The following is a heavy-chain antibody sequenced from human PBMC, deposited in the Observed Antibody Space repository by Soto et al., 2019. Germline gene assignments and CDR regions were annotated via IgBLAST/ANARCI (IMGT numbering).Heavy chain of an antibody. CDR3: ARGDCVGGSCYSLARSFYYYMDV. Sequence: EVKLVESGGGLAQPGGSLRLSCAASGFTFSNYWMYWVRQAPGQGLVWVSRINSDGSVSRYADSVKGRLTISRHNVKNTLYLQMIGLRVEDPAVYYCARGDCVGGSCYSLARSFYYYMDVWGKGTTVTVFS. V-gene: IGHV3-74*01. CDR2: INSDGSVS. CDR1: GFTFSNYW. J-gene: IGHJ6*03. D-gene: IGHD2-15*01.